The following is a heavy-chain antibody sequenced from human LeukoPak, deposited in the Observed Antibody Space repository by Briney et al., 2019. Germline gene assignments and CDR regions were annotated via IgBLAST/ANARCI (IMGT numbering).Heavy chain of an antibody. J-gene: IGHJ4*02. CDR1: GFTFSSYA. Sequence: PGGSLRLSCAASGFTFSSYAMHWVRQAPGKGLEFVSAISRNGGSTFYANSVKGRFTISRDNSINTLYLQMGSLRAEDMAVYYCASDTGDYSYWGQGTLVTASS. D-gene: IGHD3-10*01. V-gene: IGHV3-64*01. CDR3: ASDTGDYSY. CDR2: ISRNGGST.